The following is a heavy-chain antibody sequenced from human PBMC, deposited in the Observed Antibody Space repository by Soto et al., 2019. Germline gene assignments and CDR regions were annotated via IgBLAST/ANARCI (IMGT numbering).Heavy chain of an antibody. D-gene: IGHD3-16*01. J-gene: IGHJ6*02. CDR1: GGTFSNYA. CDR2: IIPLFDTP. V-gene: IGHV1-69*06. Sequence: QVLLVQSGAEVKKPGSSVKVSCKASGGTFSNYAISWVRQAPGQGLEWMGGIIPLFDTPNYAQKFQGRVTITADTSTSTVYMDLSSLRSEDTAVYYCARGPHYDYIHRAGYYHGTDVWGQGTTVTVSS. CDR3: ARGPHYDYIHRAGYYHGTDV.